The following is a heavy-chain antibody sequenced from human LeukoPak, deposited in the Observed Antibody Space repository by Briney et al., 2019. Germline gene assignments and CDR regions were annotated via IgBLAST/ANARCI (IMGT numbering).Heavy chain of an antibody. J-gene: IGHJ5*02. V-gene: IGHV3-21*04. Sequence: GGSLRLSCAASGFTFSSYSMNWVRQAPGKGLEWVSSITSSGSYIYYADSVKGRFTISRDNSKNTFYLQMNSLRAEDTAVYSCAKGSGSGWYGWFAPWGQGTLVTVSS. CDR2: ITSSGSYI. CDR1: GFTFSSYS. CDR3: AKGSGSGWYGWFAP. D-gene: IGHD6-19*01.